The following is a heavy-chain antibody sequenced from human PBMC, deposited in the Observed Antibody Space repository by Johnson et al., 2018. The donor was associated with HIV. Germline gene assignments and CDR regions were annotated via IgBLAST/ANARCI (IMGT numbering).Heavy chain of an antibody. CDR1: GFTFSSYA. D-gene: IGHD3-22*01. CDR2: ITSSGTSS. V-gene: IGHV3-48*01. J-gene: IGHJ3*02. Sequence: MLLVESGGGLVQPGGSLRLSCAASGFTFSSYAMSWVRQAPGKGLEWLSSITSSGTSSYYADSVTGRFTLYRDNSKNTLYLQMGSLRAEDMAVYYCARGSLYYYDSSGWGAFDIWGQGTMVTVSS. CDR3: ARGSLYYYDSSGWGAFDI.